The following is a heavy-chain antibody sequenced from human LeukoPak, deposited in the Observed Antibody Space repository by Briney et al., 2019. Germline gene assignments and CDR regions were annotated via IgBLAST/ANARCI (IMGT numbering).Heavy chain of an antibody. V-gene: IGHV3-7*04. CDR3: AKERKVNGSYSWYYGLDV. CDR1: GXTFSSYW. CDR2: KKQDGSEK. Sequence: GGSLRLSCAASGXTFSSYWVSWVRQAPGKGLEWVANKKQDGSEKSYVDFVKGRFTISRDNAKNSLYLQMNSLRAEDTAVYYCAKERKVNGSYSWYYGLDVWGQGTTVTVSS. J-gene: IGHJ6*02. D-gene: IGHD1-26*01.